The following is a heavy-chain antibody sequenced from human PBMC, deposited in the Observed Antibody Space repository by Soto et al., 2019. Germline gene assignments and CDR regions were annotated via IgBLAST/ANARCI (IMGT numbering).Heavy chain of an antibody. Sequence: ASVKVSCKASGGTFSSYAISWVRQAPGQGLEWMGGIIPIFGTANYAQKFQGRVTITADESTSTAYMELSSLRSEDTAVYYCARVRLDTAMVREKSKAPYYFDYWGQGTLVTVSS. CDR3: ARVRLDTAMVREKSKAPYYFDY. D-gene: IGHD5-18*01. V-gene: IGHV1-69*13. J-gene: IGHJ4*02. CDR2: IIPIFGTA. CDR1: GGTFSSYA.